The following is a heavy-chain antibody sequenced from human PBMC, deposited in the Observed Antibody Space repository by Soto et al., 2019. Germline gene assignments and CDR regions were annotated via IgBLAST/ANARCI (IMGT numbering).Heavy chain of an antibody. CDR1: GFTFSSYW. V-gene: IGHV3-74*01. J-gene: IGHJ6*02. D-gene: IGHD3-3*01. CDR2: INSDGSST. Sequence: GGSLRLSCAASGFTFSSYWMHWVRQAPGKGLVWVSRINSDGSSTSYADSVKGRFTISRDNAKNTLYLQMNSLRAEDTAVYYCARLAYYDLWSGAPYYYYGMDVWGQGTTVTVSS. CDR3: ARLAYYDLWSGAPYYYYGMDV.